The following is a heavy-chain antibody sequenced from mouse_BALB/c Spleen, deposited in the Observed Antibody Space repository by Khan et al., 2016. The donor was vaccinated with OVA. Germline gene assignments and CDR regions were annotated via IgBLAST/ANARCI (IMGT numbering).Heavy chain of an antibody. D-gene: IGHD1-1*01. CDR1: GFTFSTYG. J-gene: IGHJ3*01. CDR2: IITDGDYT. Sequence: EVQLVESGADLVKPGGSLKLSCAASGFTFSTYGMSWVSQTPDKRLEWVATIITDGDYTIYPHSVKGRFTITRDKAKNTLYLQMPSLESNDTASFDCSRLAYYYGSDRFAYWGQGTLVTVSA. V-gene: IGHV5-6*01. CDR3: SRLAYYYGSDRFAY.